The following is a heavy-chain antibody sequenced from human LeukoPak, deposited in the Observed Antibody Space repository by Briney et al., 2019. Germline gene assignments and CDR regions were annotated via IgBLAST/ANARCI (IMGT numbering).Heavy chain of an antibody. V-gene: IGHV4-59*06. CDR3: ARDPTTVTTFYAFDI. CDR2: IYHSGST. Sequence: SETLSLTCTVSGGSISSYYWSWIRQHPEKGLEWIGYIYHSGSTYYNPSLKSRVTISVDTSQNQFSLQLSSVTAADTAVYYCARDPTTVTTFYAFDIWGQGTMVTVSS. D-gene: IGHD4-17*01. J-gene: IGHJ3*02. CDR1: GGSISSYY.